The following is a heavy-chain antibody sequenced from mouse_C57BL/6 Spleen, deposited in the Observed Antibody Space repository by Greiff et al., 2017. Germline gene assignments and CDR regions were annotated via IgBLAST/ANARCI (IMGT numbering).Heavy chain of an antibody. CDR1: GYTFTDYY. V-gene: IGHV1-76*01. Sequence: QVKLQQSGAELVRPGASVKLSCKASGYTFTDYYINWVKQRPGQGLEWIARIYPGSGNTYDNEKFKGKATLTAEKSSSTAYMQLSSLTSVDSAVYFCARLSYSTTRAMDYWGQGTSVTVSS. CDR3: ARLSYSTTRAMDY. J-gene: IGHJ4*01. D-gene: IGHD2-5*01. CDR2: IYPGSGNT.